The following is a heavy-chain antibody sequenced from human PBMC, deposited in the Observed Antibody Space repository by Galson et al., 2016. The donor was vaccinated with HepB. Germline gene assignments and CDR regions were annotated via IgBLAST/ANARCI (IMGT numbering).Heavy chain of an antibody. CDR1: GFTFYNYA. Sequence: SLRLSCAASGFTFYNYAMSWVRQAPGKGLEWVSSISGSGGSTYYADSVKGRFTISRDNSKNTLYLQMNCLRVEDTAVYYCAKGRSLSAAVSIWFDPWGQGALVTVSS. CDR3: AKGRSLSAAVSIWFDP. D-gene: IGHD6-13*01. CDR2: ISGSGGST. V-gene: IGHV3-23*01. J-gene: IGHJ5*02.